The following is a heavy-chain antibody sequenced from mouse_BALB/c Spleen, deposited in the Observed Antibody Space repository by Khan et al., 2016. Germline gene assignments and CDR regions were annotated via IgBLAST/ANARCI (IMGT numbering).Heavy chain of an antibody. CDR2: IYPGDGDT. J-gene: IGHJ2*01. CDR3: SRDYYGSDFDY. Sequence: QVQLQQSGAELVRPGSSVKLSCKASGYAFSSYWMNWVKQRPGQGLEWIGQIYPGDGDTNYNGKFTGKATLTADKSSSTAYMQLSSLTSEDSAVYFCSRDYYGSDFDYWGQGTTLTVSS. V-gene: IGHV1-80*01. CDR1: GYAFSSYW. D-gene: IGHD1-1*01.